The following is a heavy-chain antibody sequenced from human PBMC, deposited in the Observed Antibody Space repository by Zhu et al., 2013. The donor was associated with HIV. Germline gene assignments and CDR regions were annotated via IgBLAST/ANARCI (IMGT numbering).Heavy chain of an antibody. J-gene: IGHJ4*02. D-gene: IGHD4-17*01. CDR2: IIPIFGTA. V-gene: IGHV1-69*01. CDR3: ARGDYGGTFGY. Sequence: QVQLVQSGAEVKKPGASVNVSCKASGYTFTGYYMHWVRQAPGQGLEWMGGIIPIFGTANYAQKFQGRVTITADESTSTAYMELSSLRSEDTAVYYCARGDYGGTFGYWGQGTLVTVSS. CDR1: GYTFTGYY.